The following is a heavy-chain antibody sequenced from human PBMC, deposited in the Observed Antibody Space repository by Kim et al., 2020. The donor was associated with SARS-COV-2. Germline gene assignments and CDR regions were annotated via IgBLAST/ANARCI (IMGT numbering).Heavy chain of an antibody. J-gene: IGHJ4*02. CDR2: IYYSGST. V-gene: IGHV4-39*01. Sequence: SETLSLTCTVSGGSISSSSYYWGWLRQPPGKGLEWIGSIYYSGSTYYNPSLKSRVTISVDTSKNQFSLKLSSVTAADTAVYYCARLSNIWGSYVDYWGQGTLVTVSS. CDR3: ARLSNIWGSYVDY. D-gene: IGHD3-16*01. CDR1: GGSISSSSYY.